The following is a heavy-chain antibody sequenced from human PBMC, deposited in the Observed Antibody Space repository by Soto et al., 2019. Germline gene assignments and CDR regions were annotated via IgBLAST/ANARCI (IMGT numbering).Heavy chain of an antibody. D-gene: IGHD2-15*01. J-gene: IGHJ6*03. CDR3: QVPLSAIYCSGGSCPSAYMDV. V-gene: IGHV3-73*01. CDR2: IRSKANSYAT. Sequence: GGSLRLSCAASGFTFSDSAMHWVRQASGKGLEWVGRIRSKANSYATAYAASVKGRFTISRVDSKSTAYLQMKSLKTEDTAVYYCQVPLSAIYCSGGSCPSAYMDVWGKGTTVTVSS. CDR1: GFTFSDSA.